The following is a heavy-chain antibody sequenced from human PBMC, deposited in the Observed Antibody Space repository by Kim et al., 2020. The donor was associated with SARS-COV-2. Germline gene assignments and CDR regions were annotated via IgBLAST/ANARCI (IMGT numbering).Heavy chain of an antibody. CDR1: GYTFTSYY. V-gene: IGHV1-46*01. CDR3: ARDRVGASASINYDSSGYLDY. D-gene: IGHD3-22*01. J-gene: IGHJ4*02. CDR2: INPSGGST. Sequence: ASVKVSCKASGYTFTSYYMHWVRQAPGQGLEWMGIINPSGGSTSYAQKFQGRVTMTRDTSTSTVYMELSSLRSEDTAVYYCARDRVGASASINYDSSGYLDYWGQGTLVTVSS.